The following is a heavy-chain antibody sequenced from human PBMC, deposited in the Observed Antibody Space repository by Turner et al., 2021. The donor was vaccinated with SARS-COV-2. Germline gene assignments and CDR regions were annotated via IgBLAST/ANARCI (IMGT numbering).Heavy chain of an antibody. CDR3: AIHHLAYDDYVGYWFDL. D-gene: IGHD4-17*01. Sequence: EVQLVQPGAAVKQPGESLKISCKGSGYSFTRYWIARVRQMPGKGLGWMVIICAGASYTRYRPSCQAKVTNSSDKPISPAFLQWSSLKASDNAIDYCAIHHLAYDDYVGYWFDLWGQGTLVTVSS. V-gene: IGHV5-51*01. CDR1: GYSFTRYW. J-gene: IGHJ5*02. CDR2: ICAGASYT.